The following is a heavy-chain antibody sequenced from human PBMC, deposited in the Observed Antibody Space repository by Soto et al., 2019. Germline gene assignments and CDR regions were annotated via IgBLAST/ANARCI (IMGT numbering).Heavy chain of an antibody. V-gene: IGHV3-23*01. Sequence: GGSLRLSCAASGFTFSSYAMSWVRQAPGKGLEWVSAISGSGGSTYYADSVKGRFTISRDNSKNTLYLQMNSLRAEDTAVYYCAKGLTYCSSTSCYAGVRYFDYWGQGTLVTVSS. J-gene: IGHJ4*02. CDR2: ISGSGGST. CDR3: AKGLTYCSSTSCYAGVRYFDY. CDR1: GFTFSSYA. D-gene: IGHD2-2*01.